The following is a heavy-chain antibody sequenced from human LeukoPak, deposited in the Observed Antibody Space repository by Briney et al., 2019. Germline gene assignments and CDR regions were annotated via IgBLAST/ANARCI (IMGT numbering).Heavy chain of an antibody. Sequence: PSETLSLTCTVSGGSISSYYWSWIRQPAGKGLEWIGRIYTSGSTNYNPSLKSRVTISVDTSKNQFSLKLSSVTAADTAVYYCARHGYYYGSGSYYSSGGSVFDYWGQGTLVTVSS. D-gene: IGHD3-10*01. V-gene: IGHV4-4*07. CDR2: IYTSGST. J-gene: IGHJ4*02. CDR1: GGSISSYY. CDR3: ARHGYYYGSGSYYSSGGSVFDY.